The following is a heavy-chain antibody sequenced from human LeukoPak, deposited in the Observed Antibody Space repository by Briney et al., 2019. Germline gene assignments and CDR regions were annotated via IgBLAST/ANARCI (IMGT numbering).Heavy chain of an antibody. CDR3: ARGTPHCSGGSCYSDWFDP. J-gene: IGHJ5*02. CDR1: GGSISSGDYY. CDR2: IYYSGST. D-gene: IGHD2-15*01. V-gene: IGHV4-30-4*01. Sequence: SQTLSLTCTVSGGSISSGDYYWSWLRQPPGKGLEWIGYIYYSGSTYYNPSLKSRVTISVDTSKNQFSLKLSSVTAADTAVYYCARGTPHCSGGSCYSDWFDPWGQGTLVTVSS.